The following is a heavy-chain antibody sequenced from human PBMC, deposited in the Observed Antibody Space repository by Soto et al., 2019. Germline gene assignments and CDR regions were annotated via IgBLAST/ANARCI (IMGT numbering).Heavy chain of an antibody. CDR2: VKTKADGWTT. J-gene: IGHJ5*02. CDR3: TTLETS. CDR1: GFTFSDAW. V-gene: IGHV3-15*07. Sequence: EVQLVESGGGLVKPGGSLRLSCAASGFTFSDAWMNWVRQAPGKGLEWVGHVKTKADGWTTDYAAFVNGRFTISRDDTTNTLFIHMTNQKTEDTAMSYCTTLETSWGQGTLVTVSS.